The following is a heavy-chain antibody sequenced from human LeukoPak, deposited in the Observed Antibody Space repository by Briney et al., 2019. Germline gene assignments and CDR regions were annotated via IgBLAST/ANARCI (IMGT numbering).Heavy chain of an antibody. Sequence: PGGSLRLSCAASEFTFSNYAMSWVRQAPGKGLEWVSGGSGGTTYYADSVKGRFTISRDNSKNTLYLQMNSLRAEDTAVYYCAGYGAHDAFDIWGQGTMVTVSS. D-gene: IGHD4-17*01. CDR2: GSGGTT. CDR1: EFTFSNYA. J-gene: IGHJ3*02. V-gene: IGHV3-23*01. CDR3: AGYGAHDAFDI.